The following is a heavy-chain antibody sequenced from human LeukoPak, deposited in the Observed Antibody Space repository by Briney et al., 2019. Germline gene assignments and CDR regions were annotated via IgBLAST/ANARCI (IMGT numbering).Heavy chain of an antibody. CDR1: GYTFANFG. V-gene: IGHV1-18*01. D-gene: IGHD2-2*02. J-gene: IGHJ4*02. CDR2: ISVYNGNT. Sequence: ASVRVSCKAPGYTFANFGITWVRQAPGQGLEWMGWISVYNGNTNYAQNLQGRVTLTTDTSTSTAYMELRSLGSDDTALYYCARTCSSSSCYMVHWGQGTLVTVSS. CDR3: ARTCSSSSCYMVH.